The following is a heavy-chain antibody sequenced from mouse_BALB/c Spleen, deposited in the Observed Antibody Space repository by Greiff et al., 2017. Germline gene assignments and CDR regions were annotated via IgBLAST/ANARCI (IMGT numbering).Heavy chain of an antibody. Sequence: EVHLVESGGGLVKPGGSLKLSCAASGFTFSSYTMSWVRQTPEKRLEWVATISSGGSYTYYPDSVKGRFTISRDNAKNTLYLQMSSLKSEDTAMYYCTRDPTTARGFDYWGQGTTLTVSS. D-gene: IGHD1-2*01. CDR2: ISSGGSYT. CDR1: GFTFSSYT. V-gene: IGHV5-6-4*01. J-gene: IGHJ2*01. CDR3: TRDPTTARGFDY.